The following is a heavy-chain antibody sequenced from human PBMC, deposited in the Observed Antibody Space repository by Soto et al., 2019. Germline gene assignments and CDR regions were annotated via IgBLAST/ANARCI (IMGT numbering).Heavy chain of an antibody. Sequence: LRLSCAASGFTFLSYSMNWVRQAPGEGLEWVSSISPSSSYIHYADSVKGRFTISRDNAKNSLYLQMNSLRADDTAVYYCARVGRDGPDYWGQGTLVTVSS. CDR2: ISPSSSYI. V-gene: IGHV3-21*01. CDR3: ARVGRDGPDY. J-gene: IGHJ4*02. CDR1: GFTFLSYS.